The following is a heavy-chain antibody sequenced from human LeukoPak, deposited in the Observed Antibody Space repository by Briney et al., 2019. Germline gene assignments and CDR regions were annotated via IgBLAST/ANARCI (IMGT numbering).Heavy chain of an antibody. D-gene: IGHD3-3*01. CDR3: AKETHYDFWSGYSYGMDV. Sequence: GGSLRLSCAASGFTFSSYSMNWVRQAPGKGLEWVSAISGSGGSTYYADSVKGRFTISRDNSKNTLYLQMNSLRAEDTAVYYCAKETHYDFWSGYSYGMDVWGQGTTVTVSS. V-gene: IGHV3-23*01. CDR2: ISGSGGST. J-gene: IGHJ6*02. CDR1: GFTFSSYS.